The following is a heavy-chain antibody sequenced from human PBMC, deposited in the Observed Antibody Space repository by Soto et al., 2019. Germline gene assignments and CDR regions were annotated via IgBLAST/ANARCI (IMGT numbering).Heavy chain of an antibody. CDR1: GDTFNFYS. CDR3: ASSYGSGYRAFDY. V-gene: IGHV1-69*02. J-gene: IGHJ4*02. CDR2: VNPIVSMS. D-gene: IGHD3-10*01. Sequence: QVQLVQSGAEVKRPVSSVKVSCKASGDTFNFYSINWVRQAPGLGLEWMGRVNPIVSMSNYAQKFQGRVTMTADKSTSTAYMELSSLRSEDTAIYYCASSYGSGYRAFDYWGKGALVTVSS.